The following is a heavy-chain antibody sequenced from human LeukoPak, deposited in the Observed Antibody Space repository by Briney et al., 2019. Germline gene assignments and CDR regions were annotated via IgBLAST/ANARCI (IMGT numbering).Heavy chain of an antibody. Sequence: GGSLRLSCGASGCTFSDHYMCGVQQAPEKGLEWGGRSRNRAKTYTTDYAASVRGRFIISRDDSQNSLYLKMRGLKTEDTAVYHCVRVADTSDWHFDYWGQGTLVTVSS. J-gene: IGHJ4*02. CDR2: SRNRAKTYTT. CDR3: VRVADTSDWHFDY. CDR1: GCTFSDHY. V-gene: IGHV3-72*01. D-gene: IGHD6-19*01.